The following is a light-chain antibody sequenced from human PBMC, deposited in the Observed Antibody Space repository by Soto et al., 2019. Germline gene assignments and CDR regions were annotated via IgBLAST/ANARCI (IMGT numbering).Light chain of an antibody. V-gene: IGLV2-14*01. CDR1: SSDVGGYNY. J-gene: IGLJ3*02. CDR2: EVS. Sequence: QSVLTQPASVSGSAGQSITISCTGTSSDVGGYNYVSWYQQHPGKAPKLMIYEVSNRPSGVSNRFSGSKSGNTASLTISGLQAEDEADYYCSSYTSSSTLEGVFGGGTQLTVL. CDR3: SSYTSSSTLEGV.